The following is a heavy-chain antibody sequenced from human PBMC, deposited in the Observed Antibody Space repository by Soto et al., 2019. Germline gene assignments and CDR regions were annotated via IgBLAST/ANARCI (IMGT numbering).Heavy chain of an antibody. CDR1: GGSISSDGYS. D-gene: IGHD4-17*01. CDR3: ARDYGPNWFDP. V-gene: IGHV4-30-2*01. Sequence: QLQLQESGSGLVKPSQTLSLTCAVSGGSISSDGYSWSWIRQPPGTGLEWIGYIYPSGSTYYNPSRTNRVTISVARSKNHSSLKLSSLTAADTAVDYWARDYGPNWFDPWGQGTLVTVSS. J-gene: IGHJ5*02. CDR2: IYPSGST.